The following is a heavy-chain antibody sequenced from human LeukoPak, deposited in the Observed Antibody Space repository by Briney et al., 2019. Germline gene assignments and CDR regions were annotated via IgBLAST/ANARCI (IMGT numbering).Heavy chain of an antibody. CDR2: INSDGSTT. V-gene: IGHV3-74*01. CDR1: GFTFSSYW. J-gene: IGHJ4*02. CDR3: AREAVAGSGVVDY. D-gene: IGHD6-19*01. Sequence: GGSLRLSCAASGFTFSSYWMHWVRQAPGNGLVWVSRINSDGSTTSHADSVKGRFTISRDNAKNTLYLQMNSLRAEDTAVYYCAREAVAGSGVVDYWGQGTLVTVSS.